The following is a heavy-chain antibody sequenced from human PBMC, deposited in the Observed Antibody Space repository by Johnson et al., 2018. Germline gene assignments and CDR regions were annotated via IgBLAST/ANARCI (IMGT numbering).Heavy chain of an antibody. CDR2: IWYDGSNK. D-gene: IGHD6-19*01. CDR1: GFTFSTYG. V-gene: IGHV3-30*18. J-gene: IGHJ6*02. CDR3: AKAGTYGAVASLYYYYYGMDV. Sequence: QVQLVQSGGGVVQPGRSLRLSCAASGFTFSTYGMHWVRQAPGKGLEWVAVIWYDGSNKYYADSVKGRFTISRDNSKNTLYLQMNSLRAEDTAVYYCAKAGTYGAVASLYYYYYGMDVWGQGTTVTVSS.